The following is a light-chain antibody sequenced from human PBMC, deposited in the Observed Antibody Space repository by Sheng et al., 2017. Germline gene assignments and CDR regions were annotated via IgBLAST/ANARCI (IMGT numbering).Light chain of an antibody. CDR3: QKYNGGPQT. CDR1: QDISNY. V-gene: IGKV1-27*01. J-gene: IGKJ1*01. CDR2: DAS. Sequence: DIQMTQSPSSLSASVGDRVTITCRASQDISNYLAWYQQKAGKVPKVLIYDASTLQSGVPFRFSGSGSGTDFTLTISSLQPEDVATYYCQKYNGGPQTFGQGTKVEIK.